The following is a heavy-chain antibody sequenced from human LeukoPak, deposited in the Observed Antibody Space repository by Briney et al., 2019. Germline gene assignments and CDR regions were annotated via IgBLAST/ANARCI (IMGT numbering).Heavy chain of an antibody. Sequence: PGRSLRLSCAASGFTFSSYGMHWVRQAPGKGLEWVAVISYDGSNTYYADSVKGRFTISRDNAKNTLYLQMNSLRAEDTAVYYCARGLVPGFLDYWGQGTPVTVSS. D-gene: IGHD4-11*01. CDR3: ARGLVPGFLDY. CDR1: GFTFSSYG. J-gene: IGHJ4*02. CDR2: ISYDGSNT. V-gene: IGHV3-30*03.